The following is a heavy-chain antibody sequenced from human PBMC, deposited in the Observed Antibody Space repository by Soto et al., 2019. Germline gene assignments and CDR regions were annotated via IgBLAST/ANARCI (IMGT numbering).Heavy chain of an antibody. Sequence: EVQLLDSGGGLVQPGGSLRLSCAASGFTFSGYALTWVRQAPGKGLEWVSAISGGGDATFYADSAKGRFTICRDNSKNTLYLQMNTLRAEDTAVYYCARKVSGSTGRPDLWYFDLWGRGTLVTVSS. CDR1: GFTFSGYA. D-gene: IGHD3-10*01. J-gene: IGHJ2*01. CDR2: ISGGGDAT. V-gene: IGHV3-23*01. CDR3: ARKVSGSTGRPDLWYFDL.